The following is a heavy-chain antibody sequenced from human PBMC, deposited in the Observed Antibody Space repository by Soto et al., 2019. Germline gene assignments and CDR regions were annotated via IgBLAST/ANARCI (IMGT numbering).Heavy chain of an antibody. V-gene: IGHV1-18*04. J-gene: IGHJ6*02. CDR3: ARAELERGEVGYFGMDV. D-gene: IGHD1-1*01. CDR2: ISSYNSNNGDT. Sequence: ASVKVSCKTSGYTFSNYAISWVLQAPGEGLEGMGWISSYNSNNGDTKSAQMLQGRVTMTIDTSATTAYMELRSLRSDDTAVYYCARAELERGEVGYFGMDVWGQGTTVTVSS. CDR1: GYTFSNYA.